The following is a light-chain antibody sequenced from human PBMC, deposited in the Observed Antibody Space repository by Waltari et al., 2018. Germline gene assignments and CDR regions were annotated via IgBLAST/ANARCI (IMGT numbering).Light chain of an antibody. CDR2: TAS. V-gene: IGKV1-27*01. CDR1: QGFCNY. CDR3: QNYNSAPFT. Sequence: DIQMTQSPSSLSASVGDRVTITCRASQGFCNYLAWYQQKPGTVPKLLIYTASTLQSGVPSRFSDSGSAADFTLTISSLQPEDAATYYCQNYNSAPFTFGPGTRVDIK. J-gene: IGKJ3*01.